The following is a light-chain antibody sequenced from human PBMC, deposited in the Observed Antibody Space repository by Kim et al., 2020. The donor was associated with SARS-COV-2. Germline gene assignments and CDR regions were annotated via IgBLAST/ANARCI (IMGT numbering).Light chain of an antibody. CDR2: GAS. V-gene: IGKV3-20*01. CDR1: QSVSSSY. Sequence: EIVLTLSPGTLSLSPGERATLSCRASQSVSSSYLAWYQQKPGQAPRLLIYGASSRATGIPDRFSGSGSGTDFTLTISRLEPEDFAVYYCKQYGSTPLTFGGGTKVDIK. CDR3: KQYGSTPLT. J-gene: IGKJ4*02.